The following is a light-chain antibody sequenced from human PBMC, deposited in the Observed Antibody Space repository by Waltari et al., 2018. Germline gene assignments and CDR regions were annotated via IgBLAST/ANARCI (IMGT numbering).Light chain of an antibody. V-gene: IGKV3-11*01. CDR2: DAS. Sequence: EIVLTQSPAILSFSPGERATLSSRASQSVGTYLAWYQQQPGQSPRLLIYDASYRATGIPARFSGSGSETDFTLTISSLQPEDFAVYYCQQRRNWPLTFGGGTRVQI. CDR1: QSVGTY. CDR3: QQRRNWPLT. J-gene: IGKJ4*02.